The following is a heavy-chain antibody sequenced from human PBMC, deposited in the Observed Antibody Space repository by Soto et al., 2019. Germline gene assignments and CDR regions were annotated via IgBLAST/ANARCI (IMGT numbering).Heavy chain of an antibody. CDR1: GFTFSSYG. CDR2: IWYDGSNK. V-gene: IGHV3-33*01. J-gene: IGHJ3*02. Sequence: QVQLVESGGGVVQPGRSLRLSCAASGFTFSSYGMHWVRQAPGKGLEWVAVIWYDGSNKYYVDSVKGRFTISRDNSKNTLYLQMNSLRAEDTAVYYCARTTGTTDDAFDIWGQGTMVTVSS. D-gene: IGHD1-1*01. CDR3: ARTTGTTDDAFDI.